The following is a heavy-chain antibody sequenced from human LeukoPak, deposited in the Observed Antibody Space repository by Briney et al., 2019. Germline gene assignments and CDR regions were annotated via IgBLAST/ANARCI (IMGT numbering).Heavy chain of an antibody. Sequence: PSETLSLTCTVSGGSISSGSYYWSWIRQPAGKGLEWIGRICTSGSTNYNPSLKSRVTISVDTSKNQFSLKLSSVTAADTAVYYCARVENGWYYYYMDVWGTGTTVTVSS. D-gene: IGHD6-19*01. V-gene: IGHV4-61*02. CDR2: ICTSGST. J-gene: IGHJ6*03. CDR1: GGSISSGSYY. CDR3: ARVENGWYYYYMDV.